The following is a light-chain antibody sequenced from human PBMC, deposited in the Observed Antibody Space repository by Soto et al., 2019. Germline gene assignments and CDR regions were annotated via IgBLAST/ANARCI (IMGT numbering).Light chain of an antibody. CDR3: GSYTSISTGG. J-gene: IGLJ1*01. Sequence: QSALTQPASVSGSPGQSITISCTGTSSDIGGYNYVSWYQQHPGKAPKVIIFDVTKRPSGVSNRFSGSKSGNTASLTISGLQAEDEADYYCGSYTSISTGGFGPGTKVTGL. CDR1: SSDIGGYNY. V-gene: IGLV2-14*03. CDR2: DVT.